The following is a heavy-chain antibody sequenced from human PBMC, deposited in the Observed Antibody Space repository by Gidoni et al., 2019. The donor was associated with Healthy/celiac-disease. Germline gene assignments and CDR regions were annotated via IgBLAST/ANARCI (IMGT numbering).Heavy chain of an antibody. CDR1: GGSFSGYY. D-gene: IGHD3-22*01. V-gene: IGHV4-34*01. J-gene: IGHJ6*02. CDR3: ARVGDSSPGDYGMDV. Sequence: QVQLQQWGAGLLKPSETLSLTCAVYGGSFSGYYWSRIRQPPGKGLEWIGEINHSGSTNYNPSLKGRVTISVDTSKNQFSLKLSSVTAADTAVYYCARVGDSSPGDYGMDVWGQGTTVTVSS. CDR2: INHSGST.